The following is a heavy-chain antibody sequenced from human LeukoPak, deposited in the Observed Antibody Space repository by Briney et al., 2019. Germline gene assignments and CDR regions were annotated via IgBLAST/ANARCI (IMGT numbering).Heavy chain of an antibody. V-gene: IGHV3-23*01. D-gene: IGHD2-2*01. J-gene: IGHJ4*02. CDR2: ITRSGGST. Sequence: GGSLRLSCAASGFTFSSYAMSWVRQAPGKGLEWVSAITRSGGSTYYADSVKGRFTISRDNSRNTLYLQMNSLRAEDTAVYYCAKSMAGYCDSTIDNWGQGTLVTVSS. CDR1: GFTFSSYA. CDR3: AKSMAGYCDSTIDN.